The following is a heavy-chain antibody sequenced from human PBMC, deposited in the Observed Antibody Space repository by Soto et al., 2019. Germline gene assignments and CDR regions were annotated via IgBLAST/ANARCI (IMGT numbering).Heavy chain of an antibody. V-gene: IGHV3-13*01. CDR3: AKSQEIGTHFFDS. D-gene: IGHD6-13*01. CDR1: GFTFSGLD. Sequence: PGGSLRLSCEASGFTFSGLDMHWVRQPTGKGLEWVSSIGTAGGTYYAVSVKGRFTISRDNAKNSLSLQMNSLRAGDMAVYFCAKSQEIGTHFFDSWGQGTQVTVSS. CDR2: IGTAGGT. J-gene: IGHJ4*02.